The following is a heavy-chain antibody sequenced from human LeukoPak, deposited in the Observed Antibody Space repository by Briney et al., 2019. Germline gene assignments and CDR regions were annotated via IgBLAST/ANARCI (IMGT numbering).Heavy chain of an antibody. J-gene: IGHJ1*01. CDR1: GGTFSSYA. D-gene: IGHD5-18*01. CDR3: ARTRGGYSYGYPGYFQH. Sequence: GSSVKVSCKASGGTFSSYAISWVRQAPGQGLEWMGWINPNSGGTNYAQKFQGRVTMTRDTSITTAYMELSRLTSDDTAVYYCARTRGGYSYGYPGYFQHWGQGTLVTVSS. V-gene: IGHV1-2*02. CDR2: INPNSGGT.